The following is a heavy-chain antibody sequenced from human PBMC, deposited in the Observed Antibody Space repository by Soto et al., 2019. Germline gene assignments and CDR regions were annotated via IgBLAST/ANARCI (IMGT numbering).Heavy chain of an antibody. V-gene: IGHV1-18*01. D-gene: IGHD2-21*02. Sequence: QVQLVQSGAEVKKPGASVKVSCKASGYTFTSYGISWERQAPGQGLEWMGWSSGYNGNTNYAQKLQGRVTMTTDTATSTAYMELRSLRYDDTAVYYCARDKGAYCVGDCYSTWFDPWGQGTLVTVSS. CDR3: ARDKGAYCVGDCYSTWFDP. CDR2: SSGYNGNT. CDR1: GYTFTSYG. J-gene: IGHJ5*02.